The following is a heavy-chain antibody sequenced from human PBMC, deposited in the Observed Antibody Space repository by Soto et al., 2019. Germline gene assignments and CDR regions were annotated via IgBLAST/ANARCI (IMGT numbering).Heavy chain of an antibody. V-gene: IGHV3-11*01. CDR2: ISSSGSTV. J-gene: IGHJ4*02. Sequence: GGSLRLSCAASGVPLSYYYMSLIRQAPGKGLEWISYISSSGSTVYYADSVKGRFTISRDNAKNSLYLQMNSLRAEDTAVYYCARGDTAMVYYFDYWGQGNLVTVSS. CDR3: ARGDTAMVYYFDY. D-gene: IGHD5-18*01. CDR1: GVPLSYYY.